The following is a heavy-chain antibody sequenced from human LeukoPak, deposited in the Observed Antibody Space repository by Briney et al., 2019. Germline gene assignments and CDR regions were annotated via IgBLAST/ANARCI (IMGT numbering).Heavy chain of an antibody. CDR2: ISTSSITI. D-gene: IGHD3-10*01. J-gene: IGHJ6*03. V-gene: IGHV3-48*01. CDR1: GFTFSSYS. CDR3: AREGITMDV. Sequence: PGGSLRLSCAASGFTFSSYSMIWVRQAPGKGLEWVSYISTSSITITYADSVKGRFTIYRDNAKNSLYLQMNSLRAEDTAVYYCAREGITMDVWGKGTTVTVSS.